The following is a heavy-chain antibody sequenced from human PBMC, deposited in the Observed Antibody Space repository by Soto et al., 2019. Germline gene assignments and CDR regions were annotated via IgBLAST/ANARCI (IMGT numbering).Heavy chain of an antibody. D-gene: IGHD5-12*01. V-gene: IGHV3-30-3*01. J-gene: IGHJ4*02. Sequence: GGSLRLSCAASGFTFSSYAMHWVRQAPGKGLEWVAVISYDGSNKYYADSVKGRFTISRDNSKNTLYLQMNSLRAEDTAVYYCAREGRSDPAMDIVATGFDYRGQGTLVTVSS. CDR1: GFTFSSYA. CDR2: ISYDGSNK. CDR3: AREGRSDPAMDIVATGFDY.